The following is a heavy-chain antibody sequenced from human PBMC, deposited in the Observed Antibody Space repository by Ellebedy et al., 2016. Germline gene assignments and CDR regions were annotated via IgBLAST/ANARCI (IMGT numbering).Heavy chain of an antibody. Sequence: SETLSLTXTVSGGSITSDHYWNWIRQVPGKGLEWIGYIYYSGSTDYKSSLKSRVTISLDTSKNQFSLELRSVTAADTAVYYCASDSDGSSAWYFDLWGRGTLVTVSS. V-gene: IGHV4-30-4*01. CDR2: IYYSGST. CDR3: ASDSDGSSAWYFDL. D-gene: IGHD2-15*01. J-gene: IGHJ2*01. CDR1: GGSITSDHY.